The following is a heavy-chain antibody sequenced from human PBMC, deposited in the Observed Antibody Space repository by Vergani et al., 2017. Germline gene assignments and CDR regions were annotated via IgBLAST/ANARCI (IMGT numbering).Heavy chain of an antibody. D-gene: IGHD2-21*02. CDR1: GYSFTNYW. Sequence: EVQLVQSGAAVKKPGESLKISCKGSGYSFTNYWIGWVRQMPGKGLEWMGIIYPGDSDTRYSPSFHGQVPISADKSISTAHLQWSSLKASDTAMYYCARRVAYCGGDCFDAFDIWGQGTMVTVSS. V-gene: IGHV5-51*01. J-gene: IGHJ3*02. CDR2: IYPGDSDT. CDR3: ARRVAYCGGDCFDAFDI.